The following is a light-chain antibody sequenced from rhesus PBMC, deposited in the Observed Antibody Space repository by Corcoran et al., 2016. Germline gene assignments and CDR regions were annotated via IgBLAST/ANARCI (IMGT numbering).Light chain of an antibody. CDR2: GVS. CDR1: SSDIGSYNY. V-gene: IGLV2S7*01. Sequence: QSAPTQPPSLAGSPGQSITISCTGTSSDIGSYNYVSWYQQHPGKPPKLLLYGVSNRPSGVSDRFSGFKSGNTASLTISGPQAEDEADYYCCSYPSNTINYIFGPGTRLSVL. J-gene: IGLJ1*01. CDR3: CSYPSNTINYI.